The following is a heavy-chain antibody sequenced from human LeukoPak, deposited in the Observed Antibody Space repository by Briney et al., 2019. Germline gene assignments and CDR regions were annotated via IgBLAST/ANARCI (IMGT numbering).Heavy chain of an antibody. CDR3: ARDHVIAALAFVDY. J-gene: IGHJ4*02. Sequence: ASVKVSCKASGYTFTSYGISWVRQAPGQGLEWMGWISAYNGNTNYAQKLQGRVTMTTDTSTSTACMELRSLRSDDTAVYYCARDHVIAALAFVDYWGQGTLVTVSS. CDR2: ISAYNGNT. CDR1: GYTFTSYG. D-gene: IGHD6-6*01. V-gene: IGHV1-18*01.